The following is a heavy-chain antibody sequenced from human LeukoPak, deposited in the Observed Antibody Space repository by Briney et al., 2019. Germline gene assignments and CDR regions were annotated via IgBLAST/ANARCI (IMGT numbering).Heavy chain of an antibody. D-gene: IGHD4-17*01. CDR1: GFTFSSYG. CDR2: ISYDGSNK. V-gene: IGHV3-30*03. J-gene: IGHJ4*02. Sequence: GSLRLSCAASGFTFSSYGMHWVRQAPGKGLEWVAVISYDGSNKYYADSVNGRFTISRDNSKNTLHLQMKSLRPEDTAVYYCARVSVTTEFDYWGQGTLVAVSS. CDR3: ARVSVTTEFDY.